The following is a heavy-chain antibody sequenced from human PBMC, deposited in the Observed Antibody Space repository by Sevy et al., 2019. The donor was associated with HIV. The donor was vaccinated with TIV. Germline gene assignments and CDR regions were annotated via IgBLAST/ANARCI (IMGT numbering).Heavy chain of an antibody. Sequence: SETLSLTCSVSGASVSSANDYWSWIRRPPGKGLEWIGYVFYFGNTNYNPSLKSRATISLDTSKKPFSLKLTSVTAADTAIYYCARDQYYDILTGLYAMDVWGQGTTVTVSS. J-gene: IGHJ6*02. CDR1: GASVSSANDY. CDR3: ARDQYYDILTGLYAMDV. D-gene: IGHD3-9*01. V-gene: IGHV4-61*01. CDR2: VFYFGNT.